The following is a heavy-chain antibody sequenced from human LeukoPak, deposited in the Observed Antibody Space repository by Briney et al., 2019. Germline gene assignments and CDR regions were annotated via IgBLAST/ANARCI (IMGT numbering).Heavy chain of an antibody. J-gene: IGHJ4*02. V-gene: IGHV1-69*05. CDR2: IIPVFGTA. CDR3: ARDISSSSPLDY. CDR1: GGTFSSYA. D-gene: IGHD6-6*01. Sequence: SVKVSCKASGGTFSSYAISWVRQAPGQGLEWMGRIIPVFGTANYAQKFQGRVTITTDESTSTAYMELSSLRSEDTAVYYCARDISSSSPLDYWGQGTLVTVSS.